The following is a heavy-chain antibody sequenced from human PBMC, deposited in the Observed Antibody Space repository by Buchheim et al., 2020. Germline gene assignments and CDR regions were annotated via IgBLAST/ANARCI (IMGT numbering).Heavy chain of an antibody. J-gene: IGHJ1*01. Sequence: QVQLQESGPGQVKPSETLSLTCTVSGGSISSDYWSWIRQSPGKGLEWIGRIFYSGNTHYNPSLKSRVTISSDKSKNQFSLKLNSVTAADTAVYYCARGSGNSWHLLHWGQGTL. CDR3: ARGSGNSWHLLH. D-gene: IGHD6-13*01. V-gene: IGHV4-59*01. CDR1: GGSISSDY. CDR2: IFYSGNT.